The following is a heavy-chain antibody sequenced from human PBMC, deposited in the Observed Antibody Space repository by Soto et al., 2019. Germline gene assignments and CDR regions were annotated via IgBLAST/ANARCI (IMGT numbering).Heavy chain of an antibody. D-gene: IGHD3-10*01. Sequence: PGGSLRLSCAASGLTFSGHAMTWVRQAPGKGLEWVSTISESGDRTFYADSVKGRFTISRDNSKNTLFLHLRSLRVEDTAIYYCMPGSSGAQGEDRWGQGTLVTVLL. J-gene: IGHJ5*02. CDR1: GLTFSGHA. V-gene: IGHV3-23*01. CDR3: MPGSSGAQGEDR. CDR2: ISESGDRT.